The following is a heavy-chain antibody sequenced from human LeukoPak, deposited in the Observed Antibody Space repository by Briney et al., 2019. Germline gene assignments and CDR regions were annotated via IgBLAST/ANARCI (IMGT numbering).Heavy chain of an antibody. CDR3: ASERRGGYYFDY. J-gene: IGHJ4*02. V-gene: IGHV4-59*08. Sequence: GSLRLSCAASGFTFSSYAMSWIRQPPGKGLEWIGYIYYSGSTNYNPSLKSRVTISVDTSKNQFSLKLSSVTAADTAVYYCASERRGGYYFDYWGQGTLVTVSS. CDR2: IYYSGST. D-gene: IGHD1-1*01. CDR1: GFTFSSYA.